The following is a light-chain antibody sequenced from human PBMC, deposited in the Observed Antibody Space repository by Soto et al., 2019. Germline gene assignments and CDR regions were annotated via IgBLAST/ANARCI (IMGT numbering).Light chain of an antibody. Sequence: EIVLTQSPDTLSLSPGESATLSCRASQTINNNYLAWYQQKPGRPPRLLIYGASNRATGIPDRFSGSGSRTDFTLTISRLEPEDFAVFYCQQYDASITFGQGTRLE. CDR3: QQYDASIT. CDR1: QTINNNY. J-gene: IGKJ5*01. CDR2: GAS. V-gene: IGKV3-20*01.